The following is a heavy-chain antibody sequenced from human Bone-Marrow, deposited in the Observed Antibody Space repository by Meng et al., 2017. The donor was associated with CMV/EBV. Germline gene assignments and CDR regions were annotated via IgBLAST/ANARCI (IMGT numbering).Heavy chain of an antibody. CDR1: GFSFSTYA. D-gene: IGHD3-16*01. CDR3: AREGVGGWFDP. CDR2: ISYDGRDK. Sequence: GGSLRLSCAASGFSFSTYAMHWVRQAPGKGLEWVAVISYDGRDKYYADSVKGRFTISRDNSKNTLYLQMNSLSAEDTALYYCAREGVGGWFDPWGQGTLVTVSS. J-gene: IGHJ5*02. V-gene: IGHV3-30*04.